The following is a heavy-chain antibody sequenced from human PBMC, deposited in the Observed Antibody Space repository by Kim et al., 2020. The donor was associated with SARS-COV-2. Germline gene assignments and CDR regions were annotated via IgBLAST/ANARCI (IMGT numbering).Heavy chain of an antibody. Sequence: ASVKVSKASGYTFTSYGISWVRQAPGQGLEWMGWISAYNGNTNYAQKLQGRVTMTTDTSTSTAYMELRSLRSDDTAVYYCARGLVPGDLVDDYWGQGTLVTVSS. V-gene: IGHV1-18*01. CDR3: ARGLVPGDLVDDY. J-gene: IGHJ4*02. CDR2: ISAYNGNT. CDR1: GYTFTSYG. D-gene: IGHD7-27*01.